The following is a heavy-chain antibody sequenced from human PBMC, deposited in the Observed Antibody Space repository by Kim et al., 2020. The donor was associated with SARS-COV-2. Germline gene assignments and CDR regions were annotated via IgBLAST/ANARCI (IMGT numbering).Heavy chain of an antibody. V-gene: IGHV4-59*01. D-gene: IGHD3-3*01. J-gene: IGHJ6*02. Sequence: PALKSRVAISVDTPKNQFSLKLSSVTAADTAVYYGARDGGEAYYYYGMDVWGQGTTVTVSS. CDR3: ARDGGEAYYYYGMDV.